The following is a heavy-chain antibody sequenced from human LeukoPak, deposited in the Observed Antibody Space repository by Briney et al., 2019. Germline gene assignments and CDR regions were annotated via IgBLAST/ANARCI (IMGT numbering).Heavy chain of an antibody. CDR1: GDSITSTRYY. CDR3: ARLCFFGSGSYYHFDS. J-gene: IGHJ4*02. V-gene: IGHV4-39*01. Sequence: PSETLSLTCTVAGDSITSTRYYWGWIRQPPGKGLEWIGSVYYSGSTYYNPPPKRRLTMSVDTSKNQFSLELSSVTAADTAVYYCARLCFFGSGSYYHFDSWGQGTLVTVSS. D-gene: IGHD3-10*01. CDR2: VYYSGST.